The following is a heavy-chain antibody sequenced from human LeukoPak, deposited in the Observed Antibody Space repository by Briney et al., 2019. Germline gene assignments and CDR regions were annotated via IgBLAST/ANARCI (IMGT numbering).Heavy chain of an antibody. D-gene: IGHD3-10*01. CDR1: GFTFTYAW. Sequence: GGSLRLSCVDSGFTFTYAWMSWVRQAPGKGLEWIGRIKSKTDGETTNYAEPVRGRFTISRDDSKSAVYLQMNSLKIEDTAVYYCTTDLGTYYHGSQRLIPIDYWGQGTLVTVSS. V-gene: IGHV3-15*01. J-gene: IGHJ4*02. CDR2: IKSKTDGETT. CDR3: TTDLGTYYHGSQRLIPIDY.